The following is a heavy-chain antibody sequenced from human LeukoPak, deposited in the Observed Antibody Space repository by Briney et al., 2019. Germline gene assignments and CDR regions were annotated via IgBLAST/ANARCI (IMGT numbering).Heavy chain of an antibody. CDR3: AKNQYSGSYSPRDGMDV. V-gene: IGHV1-2*02. CDR1: GYTFTDYY. Sequence: ASVKVSCKASGYTFTDYYIHWVRQASGQGLEWMGWINPNSGGTNYAQKLQGRVTMTTDTSTSTAYMELRSLRSDDTAVYYCAKNQYSGSYSPRDGMDVWGKGTTVTVSS. D-gene: IGHD1-26*01. J-gene: IGHJ6*04. CDR2: INPNSGGT.